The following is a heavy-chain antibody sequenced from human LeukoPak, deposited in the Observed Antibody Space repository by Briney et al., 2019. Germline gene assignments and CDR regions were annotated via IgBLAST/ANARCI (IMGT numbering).Heavy chain of an antibody. V-gene: IGHV3-21*01. CDR2: ISSSSSYI. Sequence: KPGGSLRLSCAASGFTFSSYSMNWVRQAPGKGLEWVSSISSSSSYIYYADSVKGRFTISRDNAKNSLYLQMNSLRAEDTAVYYCARDLTRITIIGVVSGYMDVWGKGTTVTVSS. CDR3: ARDLTRITIIGVVSGYMDV. D-gene: IGHD3-3*01. J-gene: IGHJ6*03. CDR1: GFTFSSYS.